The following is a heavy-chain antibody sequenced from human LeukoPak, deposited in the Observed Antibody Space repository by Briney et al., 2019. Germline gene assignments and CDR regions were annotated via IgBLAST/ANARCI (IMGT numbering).Heavy chain of an antibody. J-gene: IGHJ4*02. Sequence: GESLRLSCAASGFTFSTYALTWVRQAPGKALEWVSTITGSDDSTYYADSVKGRFTISRDYSRNTVHLQLNSLRAEDTAIYYCAKGPQLYSGYHPDFWGQGTLVTVSS. CDR2: ITGSDDST. D-gene: IGHD3-22*01. CDR1: GFTFSTYA. V-gene: IGHV3-23*01. CDR3: AKGPQLYSGYHPDF.